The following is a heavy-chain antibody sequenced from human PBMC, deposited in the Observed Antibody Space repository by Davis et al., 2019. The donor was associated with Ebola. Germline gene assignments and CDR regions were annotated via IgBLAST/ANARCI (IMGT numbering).Heavy chain of an antibody. CDR2: INSDGSRT. D-gene: IGHD3-22*01. J-gene: IGHJ4*02. V-gene: IGHV3-74*01. Sequence: PGGSLRLSCAASGFTFSSYPMHWVRQAAGKGLVWVSSINSDGSRTHYADSVKGRFTISSDNARNTLYLQMNSLRAEDTAVYYCASWEYYYDNSGSRSALYWGQGTLVTVSS. CDR3: ASWEYYYDNSGSRSALY. CDR1: GFTFSSYP.